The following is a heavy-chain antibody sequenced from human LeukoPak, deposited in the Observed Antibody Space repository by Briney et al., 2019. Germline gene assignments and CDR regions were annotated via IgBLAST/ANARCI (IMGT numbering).Heavy chain of an antibody. V-gene: IGHV3-49*04. Sequence: GESLRLSCTASGFTFGGYAMSWVRQAPGKGLEWVGFISSKAYGGAIEYAASVKGRFSISRDDSKSSAYLQMNSLKTEDTAVYYCTRSRGYSGYATYYFDYWGQGTLVTVSS. D-gene: IGHD5-12*01. CDR3: TRSRGYSGYATYYFDY. CDR1: GFTFGGYA. J-gene: IGHJ4*02. CDR2: ISSKAYGGAI.